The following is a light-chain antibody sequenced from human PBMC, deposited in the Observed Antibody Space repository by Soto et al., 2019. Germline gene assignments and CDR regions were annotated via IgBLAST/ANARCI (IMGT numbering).Light chain of an antibody. J-gene: IGKJ1*01. CDR1: QSVSDW. CDR2: DDS. V-gene: IGKV1-5*01. Sequence: IQMTQSPSTLSASVGDRVTITCRASQSVSDWLAWYQQKPGKAPKLLIYDDSRLESAVPSRFSGSGSQTEFTLTISSLHPDDFATYYCHQYNSYTWTFGQGTKVELK. CDR3: HQYNSYTWT.